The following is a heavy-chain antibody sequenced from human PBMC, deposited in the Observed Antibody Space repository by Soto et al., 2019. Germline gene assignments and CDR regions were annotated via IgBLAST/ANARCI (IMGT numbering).Heavy chain of an antibody. Sequence: QVQLRQWGAGLLKPSETLSLTCAVYGGTFSGYYWSWIRLPPGKGLEWIGEISHRGSTNYNPSLKSRVTISVDTSKNQFSLKLSSVTAADTAVYYCARHGDYCGMDVWGQGATVTVSS. CDR1: GGTFSGYY. CDR3: ARHGDYCGMDV. D-gene: IGHD3-16*01. J-gene: IGHJ6*02. CDR2: ISHRGST. V-gene: IGHV4-34*01.